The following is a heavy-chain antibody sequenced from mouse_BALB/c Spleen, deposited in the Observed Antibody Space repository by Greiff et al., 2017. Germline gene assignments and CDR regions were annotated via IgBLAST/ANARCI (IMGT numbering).Heavy chain of an antibody. CDR2: INPYNDGT. CDR1: GYTFTSYV. D-gene: IGHD1-2*01. V-gene: IGHV1-14*01. J-gene: IGHJ1*01. CDR3: ARDYGRDVGYFDV. Sequence: EVKLMESGPELVKPGASVKMSCKASGYTFTSYVMHWVKQKPGQGLEWIGYINPYNDGTKYNEKFKGKATLTSDKSSSTAYMELSSLTSEDSAVYYCARDYGRDVGYFDVWGAGTTVTVSS.